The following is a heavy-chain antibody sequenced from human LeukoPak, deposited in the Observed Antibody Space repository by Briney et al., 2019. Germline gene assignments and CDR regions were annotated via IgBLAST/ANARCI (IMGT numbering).Heavy chain of an antibody. Sequence: GGSLRLSCAASGFTFINYWMSWVRQAPGKGLEWVANIKQDGSEKYYVDSVKDRFTISRDNAKNSLYLQMNSLRAEDAAVYYCTRDRGRNSFDYWGQGTLVSVSS. J-gene: IGHJ4*02. CDR3: TRDRGRNSFDY. CDR1: GFTFINYW. V-gene: IGHV3-7*01. D-gene: IGHD1-14*01. CDR2: IKQDGSEK.